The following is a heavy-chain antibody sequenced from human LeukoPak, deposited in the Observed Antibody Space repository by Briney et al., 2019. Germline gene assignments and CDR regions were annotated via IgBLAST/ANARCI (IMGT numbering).Heavy chain of an antibody. CDR3: ARDWGYYYDTPYYYGMDF. CDR2: ISSSSSTI. CDR1: GFTFSSYS. D-gene: IGHD3-22*01. J-gene: IGHJ6*02. V-gene: IGHV3-48*01. Sequence: GGSLRLSCAASGFTFSSYSMNWVRQAPGKGLEWVSYISSSSSTIYYADSVKGRFTISRDNAKNSLYLQVNSLRAEDTAVYYCARDWGYYYDTPYYYGMDFWGQGTTVTVSS.